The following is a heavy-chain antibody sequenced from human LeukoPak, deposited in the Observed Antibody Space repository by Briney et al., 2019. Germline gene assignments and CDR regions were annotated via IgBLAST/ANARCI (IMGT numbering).Heavy chain of an antibody. J-gene: IGHJ4*02. D-gene: IGHD6-13*01. CDR2: IYYSGST. CDR3: ARHAGGISATGTRPFDY. V-gene: IGHV4-39*01. CDR1: GASFSGSTYY. Sequence: SETLSLTCTVSGASFSGSTYYWGWIRQPPGKGLEWIGSIYYSGSTYYNPSLKSRVTMSVDTSKNQFSLKLSSVTAADTAVYYCARHAGGISATGTRPFDYWGQGTLVTVSS.